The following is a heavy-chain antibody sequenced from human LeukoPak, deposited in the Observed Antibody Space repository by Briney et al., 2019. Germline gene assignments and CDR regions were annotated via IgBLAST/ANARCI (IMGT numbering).Heavy chain of an antibody. CDR2: ISYDGRDK. D-gene: IGHD5/OR15-5a*01. J-gene: IGHJ4*02. CDR3: ARDKDLYANYYFDY. CDR1: GFTFSGYA. Sequence: PGRSLKLSCAASGFTFSGYALHWVRQAPGKGLEWVAVISYDGRDKHFADSVKGRSTISRDNSKNTLFLQMNSLRAEDTAVYYCARDKDLYANYYFDYWGQGTLVTVSS. V-gene: IGHV3-30*04.